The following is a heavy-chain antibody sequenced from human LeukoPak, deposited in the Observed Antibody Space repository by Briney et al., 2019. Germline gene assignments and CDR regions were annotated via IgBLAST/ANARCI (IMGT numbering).Heavy chain of an antibody. J-gene: IGHJ4*02. V-gene: IGHV5-51*01. D-gene: IGHD6-13*01. CDR3: ARAQNIAAAGGLDN. CDR1: GYTFTNYW. CDR2: IYPGDSDT. Sequence: GESLKISCQGSGYTFTNYWIAWVRQLPGKGLEWMGIIYPGDSDTRYGPSFQGQVTISADKSISTAYLQWSSLKASDTAMYYCARAQNIAAAGGLDNWGQGNLVTVSS.